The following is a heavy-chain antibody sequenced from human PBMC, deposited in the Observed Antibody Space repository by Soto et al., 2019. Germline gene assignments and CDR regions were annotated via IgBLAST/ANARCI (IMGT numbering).Heavy chain of an antibody. D-gene: IGHD3-3*01. CDR3: GRVGDFLSGYRYGIDV. J-gene: IGHJ6*02. CDR1: GYSISSGYY. Sequence: PAETLSLTCAVSGYSISSGYYWGWIRQPPGKGLEWIGSIYHSGSTYYNASLKSRVTISVDKSKNQFSLKLSSVTAADTAVYYCGRVGDFLSGYRYGIDVWGQGTTVTVSS. V-gene: IGHV4-38-2*01. CDR2: IYHSGST.